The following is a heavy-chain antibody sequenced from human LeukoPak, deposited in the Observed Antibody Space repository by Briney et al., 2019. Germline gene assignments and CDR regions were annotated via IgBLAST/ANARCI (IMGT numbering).Heavy chain of an antibody. Sequence: SETLSLTCAVSGGSISSSNWWSWVRQPPGKGLEGIGYIYHSGSTYYNPSLKSRVTMSVDRSKNQFSLKLSSVTAADTAVYYCASFSGNSEGYWGQGTLVTVSS. CDR3: ASFSGNSEGY. CDR2: IYHSGST. CDR1: GGSISSSNW. V-gene: IGHV4-4*02. D-gene: IGHD4-23*01. J-gene: IGHJ4*02.